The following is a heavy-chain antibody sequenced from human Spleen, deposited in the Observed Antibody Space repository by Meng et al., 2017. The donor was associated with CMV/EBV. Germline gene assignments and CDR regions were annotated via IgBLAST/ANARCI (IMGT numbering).Heavy chain of an antibody. J-gene: IGHJ6*02. CDR2: IYPGDSDT. V-gene: IGHV5-51*01. CDR3: ASTPFWDDTGYDDYYTMDV. CDR1: GYSFSNYW. Sequence: KVSCKGSGYSFSNYWIGWVRQMPGRGREWMGIIYPGDSDTRYSPPFEGQVTISADKSTSTAYLQWNSLKASDTAIYYCASTPFWDDTGYDDYYTMDVWGQGTTVTVSS. D-gene: IGHD5-12*01.